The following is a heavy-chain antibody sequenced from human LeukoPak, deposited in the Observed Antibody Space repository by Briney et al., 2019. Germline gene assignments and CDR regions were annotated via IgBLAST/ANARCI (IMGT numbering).Heavy chain of an antibody. V-gene: IGHV4-4*07. CDR3: ARAFCVGECFVLHIFFDS. CDR2: IHTSGST. D-gene: IGHD2-21*01. J-gene: IGHJ4*02. Sequence: PSETLSLTCTVSGGSISSYYWSWIRQPAGKGLEWIGRIHTSGSTNYNPSLKSRVTISLDTSKNHFSLNLRSMQASDTAVYYCARAFCVGECFVLHIFFDSWGQGTLVTVSS. CDR1: GGSISSYY.